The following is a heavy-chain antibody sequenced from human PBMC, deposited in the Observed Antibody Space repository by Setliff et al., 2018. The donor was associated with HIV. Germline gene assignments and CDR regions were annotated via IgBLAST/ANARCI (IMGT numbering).Heavy chain of an antibody. V-gene: IGHV3-53*01. D-gene: IGHD2-15*01. CDR1: GITVSSDY. Sequence: GGSLRLSCAASGITVSSDYMSWVRQAPGKGLQWVSVIYRQGTTYYADSVKGRFTISRDNAKNSLYLQMNSLRAEDTAIYYCARGVVVAAHNWFDPWGQGTLVTVSS. CDR2: IYRQGTT. J-gene: IGHJ5*02. CDR3: ARGVVVAAHNWFDP.